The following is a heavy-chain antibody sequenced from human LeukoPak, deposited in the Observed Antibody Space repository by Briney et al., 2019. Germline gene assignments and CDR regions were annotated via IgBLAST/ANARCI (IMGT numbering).Heavy chain of an antibody. CDR3: ARDGSGLAVRGWFDF. D-gene: IGHD3-10*01. Sequence: PGGSLRLSCVASGFTFNNYGIHWVRQAPGKGLEWVAVIWNDGSNEYYAASVKGRLAISRDNDKNTVNLQMNSLRAEDTAVYYCARDGSGLAVRGWFDFWGQGTLVSVSS. J-gene: IGHJ5*01. CDR2: IWNDGSNE. V-gene: IGHV3-33*01. CDR1: GFTFNNYG.